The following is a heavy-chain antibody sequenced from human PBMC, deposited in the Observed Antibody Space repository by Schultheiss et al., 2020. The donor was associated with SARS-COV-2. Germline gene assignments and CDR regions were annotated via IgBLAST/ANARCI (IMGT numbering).Heavy chain of an antibody. J-gene: IGHJ5*02. CDR1: GGSISSSSYY. CDR3: ARDFNYYDNRFDP. V-gene: IGHV4-39*07. CDR2: IYYSGST. D-gene: IGHD3-22*01. Sequence: SETLSLTCTVSGGSISSSSYYWGWIRQPPGKGLEWIGSIYYSGSTNYNPSLKSRVTISVDTSKNQFSLKLSSVTAADTAVYYCARDFNYYDNRFDPWGQGTLVTVSS.